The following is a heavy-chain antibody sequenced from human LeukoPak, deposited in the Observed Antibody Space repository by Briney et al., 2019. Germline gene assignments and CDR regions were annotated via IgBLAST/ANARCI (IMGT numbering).Heavy chain of an antibody. D-gene: IGHD2-15*01. J-gene: IGHJ4*02. CDR1: GFTFSDYY. Sequence: GSLRLSXAASGFTFSDYYMRWIRQAPGKGLEGVSYISSGGSTLYYADSVKGRFTTSRDNARNSLYLQMNSLRAEDTAVYYCAGYCSGGSCNAAGYWGQGTLVTVSS. CDR3: AGYCSGGSCNAAGY. V-gene: IGHV3-11*01. CDR2: ISSGGSTL.